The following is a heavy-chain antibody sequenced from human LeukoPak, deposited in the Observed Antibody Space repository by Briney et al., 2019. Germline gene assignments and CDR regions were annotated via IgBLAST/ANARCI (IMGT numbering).Heavy chain of an antibody. D-gene: IGHD3-3*02. CDR2: ISGSDGKT. CDR3: AKDIRY. V-gene: IGHV3-23*01. Sequence: PGGSLRLSCAASGFSFSSYAMSWVRQAPGKGLEWVSAISGSDGKTYSADSVKGRFIIFRDNSNNTLYLQMNSLRAEDTAVYYCAKDIRYWGQGTLVTVSS. CDR1: GFSFSSYA. J-gene: IGHJ4*02.